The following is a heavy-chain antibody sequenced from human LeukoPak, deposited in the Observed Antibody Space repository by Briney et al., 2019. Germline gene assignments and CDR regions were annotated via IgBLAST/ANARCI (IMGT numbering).Heavy chain of an antibody. D-gene: IGHD4-23*01. J-gene: IGHJ3*02. CDR2: IYYSGST. Sequence: PSETLSLTCTVSGGYISSGGYYWSWIRQHPGKGLEWIGYIYYSGSTYYNPSLKSRVTISVDTSKNQFSLKLRSVTAADTAVYYCARVMAFYGGKEDMWGQGTMVTVSS. V-gene: IGHV4-31*03. CDR3: ARVMAFYGGKEDM. CDR1: GGYISSGGYY.